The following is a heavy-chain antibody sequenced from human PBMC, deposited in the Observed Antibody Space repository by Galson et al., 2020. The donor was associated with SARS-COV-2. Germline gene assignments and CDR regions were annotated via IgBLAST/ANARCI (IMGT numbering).Heavy chain of an antibody. CDR1: GYTFTSYD. CDR3: ARGAHGAGTLDY. CDR2: MNPNSGNT. J-gene: IGHJ4*02. D-gene: IGHD6-19*01. Sequence: ASVKVSCKASGYTFTSYDINWVRQATGQGLEWMGWMNPNSGNTGYAQKFQGRVTMTRNTSISTAYMELSSLRSEDTAVYYCARGAHGAGTLDYWGQGALVTVSS. V-gene: IGHV1-8*01.